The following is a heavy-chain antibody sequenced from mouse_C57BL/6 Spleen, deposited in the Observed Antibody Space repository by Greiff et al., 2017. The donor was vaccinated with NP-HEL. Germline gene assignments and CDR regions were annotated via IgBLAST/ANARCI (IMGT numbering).Heavy chain of an antibody. J-gene: IGHJ2*01. CDR3: ARGEENGNYNY. Sequence: EVKVVESGPGMVKPSQSLSLTCTVTGYSITSGYDWHWIRHFPGNKLEWMGYISYSGSTNYNPSLKSRISITHDTSKNHFFLKLNSVTTEDTATYYCARGEENGNYNYWGQGTTLTVSS. CDR2: ISYSGST. D-gene: IGHD2-1*01. CDR1: GYSITSGYD. V-gene: IGHV3-1*01.